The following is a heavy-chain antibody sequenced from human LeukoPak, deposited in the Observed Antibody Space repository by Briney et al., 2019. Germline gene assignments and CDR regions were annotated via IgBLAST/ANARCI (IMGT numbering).Heavy chain of an antibody. D-gene: IGHD3-9*01. CDR3: ASEGYDILTGYSYFDY. V-gene: IGHV4-59*01. CDR2: IYYSGST. CDR1: GGSISSYY. J-gene: IGHJ4*02. Sequence: PSETLSLTCTVSGGSISSYYWSWIRQPPGKGLEWIGYIYYSGSTNYNPSLKSRVTISVDTSKNQFSLKLSSVTAAATAVYYCASEGYDILTGYSYFDYWGQGTLVTVSS.